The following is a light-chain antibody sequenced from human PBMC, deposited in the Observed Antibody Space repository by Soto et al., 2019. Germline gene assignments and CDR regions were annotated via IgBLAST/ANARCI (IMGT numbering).Light chain of an antibody. CDR2: EDN. V-gene: IGLV6-57*04. CDR1: SGSIASNY. CDR3: QPYDSSNVV. Sequence: NFMLTQPHSVSESPGKTVTISCTRSSGSIASNYVQWYQQRPGSAPTTVIYEDNQRPSGVPDRFSGSIDSSSNSASLTISGLKTEDEADYSCQPYDSSNVVFGGGTKLTVL. J-gene: IGLJ2*01.